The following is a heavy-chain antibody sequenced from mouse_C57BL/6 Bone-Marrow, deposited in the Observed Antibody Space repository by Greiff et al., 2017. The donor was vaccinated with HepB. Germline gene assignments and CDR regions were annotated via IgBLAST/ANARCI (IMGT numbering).Heavy chain of an antibody. D-gene: IGHD2-3*01. Sequence: QVQLQQSGAELARPGASVKLSCKASGYTFTSYGISWVKQRTGQGLEWIGEIYPRSGNTYYNEKFKGKATLTADKSSSTAYMELRSLTSEDSAVYFWARWLLRFAYWGQGTLVTVSA. CDR3: ARWLLRFAY. J-gene: IGHJ3*01. V-gene: IGHV1-81*01. CDR2: IYPRSGNT. CDR1: GYTFTSYG.